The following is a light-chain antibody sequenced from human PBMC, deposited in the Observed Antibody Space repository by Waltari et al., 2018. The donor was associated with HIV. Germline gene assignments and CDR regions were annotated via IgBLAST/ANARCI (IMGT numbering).Light chain of an antibody. Sequence: DIQLTQSQSFLSASVGARVTITCRASQGISNYLTWYQQKPGKAPKLLIHGASTLQSGVPSRFSGSGSGTEFTLTISSLQPEDFATYYCQQLNSFPLTFGGGTQVEIK. CDR2: GAS. V-gene: IGKV1-9*01. J-gene: IGKJ4*01. CDR3: QQLNSFPLT. CDR1: QGISNY.